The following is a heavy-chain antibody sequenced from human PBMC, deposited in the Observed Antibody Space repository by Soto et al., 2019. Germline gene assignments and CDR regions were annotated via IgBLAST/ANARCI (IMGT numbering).Heavy chain of an antibody. CDR3: AKDHRESSGWYPFDYSYYGMDV. J-gene: IGHJ6*02. CDR2: ISYDGSNK. D-gene: IGHD6-19*01. Sequence: PGGSLRLSCAASGFTFSSYGMHWVRQAPGKGLEWVAVISYDGSNKYYADSVKGRFTISRDNSKNTLYLQMNSLRAEDTAVYYCAKDHRESSGWYPFDYSYYGMDVWGQGTTVTVS. V-gene: IGHV3-30*18. CDR1: GFTFSSYG.